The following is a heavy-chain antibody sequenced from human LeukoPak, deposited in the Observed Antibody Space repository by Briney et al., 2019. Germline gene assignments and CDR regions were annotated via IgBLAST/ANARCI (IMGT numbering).Heavy chain of an antibody. CDR3: ARAEPSITMVRGVIWFDP. CDR2: IYYSGST. Sequence: SETLSLTCTVSGGSISSYYWSWIRQHPGKGLEWIGYIYYSGSTYYNPSLKSRVTISVDTSKNQFSLKLSSVTAADTAVYYCARAEPSITMVRGVIWFDPWGQGTLVTVSS. J-gene: IGHJ5*02. CDR1: GGSISSYY. D-gene: IGHD3-10*01. V-gene: IGHV4-59*06.